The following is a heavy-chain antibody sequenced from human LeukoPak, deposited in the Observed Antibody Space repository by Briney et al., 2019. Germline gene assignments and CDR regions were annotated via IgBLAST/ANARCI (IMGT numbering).Heavy chain of an antibody. D-gene: IGHD2-21*02. Sequence: GGSLRLSCTASGFTFGDYAMSWFRQAPGKGLEWVGFIRSKAYGGTTEYAASVKGRFTISRDDSKSIAYLQMNSLKTEDTAVYYCTRKHISDEYCGGDCYLFDYGAQGPLVPVP. V-gene: IGHV3-49*03. CDR1: GFTFGDYA. CDR2: IRSKAYGGTT. J-gene: IGHJ4*02. CDR3: TRKHISDEYCGGDCYLFDY.